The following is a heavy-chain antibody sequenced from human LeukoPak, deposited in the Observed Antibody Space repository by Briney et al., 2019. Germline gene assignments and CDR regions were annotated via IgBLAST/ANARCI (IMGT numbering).Heavy chain of an antibody. Sequence: PGESLKISCKGSGYSFSNYWIGWVRQMPGKGLEWMGIIYPGDSDTRYSPSFQGQVTISADKSISTAYLQWSSLKAAGTAMYYCARHKYYDSSGPIDYWGQGTLVTVSS. CDR2: IYPGDSDT. J-gene: IGHJ4*02. CDR3: ARHKYYDSSGPIDY. CDR1: GYSFSNYW. V-gene: IGHV5-51*01. D-gene: IGHD3-22*01.